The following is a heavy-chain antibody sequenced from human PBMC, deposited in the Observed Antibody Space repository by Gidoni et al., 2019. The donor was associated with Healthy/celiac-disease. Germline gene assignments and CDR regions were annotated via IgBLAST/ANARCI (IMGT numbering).Heavy chain of an antibody. D-gene: IGHD3-9*01. V-gene: IGHV3-23*01. Sequence: EVQLLESGGGLVQPGGSLRLSCAASGFTFSRYAMSWVRQAPGKGLEWVSAISGSGGSTYYADSVKGRFTISRDNSKNTLYLQMNSLRAEDTAVYYCAKDGDYDILTGYSYYFDYWGQGTLVTVSS. J-gene: IGHJ4*02. CDR3: AKDGDYDILTGYSYYFDY. CDR2: ISGSGGST. CDR1: GFTFSRYA.